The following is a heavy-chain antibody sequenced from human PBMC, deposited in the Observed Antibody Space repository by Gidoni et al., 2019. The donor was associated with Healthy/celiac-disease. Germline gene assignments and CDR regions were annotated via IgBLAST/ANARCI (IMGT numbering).Heavy chain of an antibody. CDR2: IIPVCGTA. J-gene: IGHJ6*02. Sequence: QFLLLQSAPACMNPRSSLTFSFKPPSATSTTSSPTGCRRPPGQGVEWMGGIIPVCGTANYAKKFQGRVTITEDESTSTAYMELSSLRSEDTAVYYCARDGIEDIVVVPAAKHYYYYYGMDVWGQGTTVTVSS. CDR1: SATSTTSS. D-gene: IGHD2-2*01. V-gene: IGHV1-69*12. CDR3: ARDGIEDIVVVPAAKHYYYYYGMDV.